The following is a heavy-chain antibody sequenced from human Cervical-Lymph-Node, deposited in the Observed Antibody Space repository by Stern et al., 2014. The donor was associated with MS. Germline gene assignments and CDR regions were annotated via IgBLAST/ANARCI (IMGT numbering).Heavy chain of an antibody. CDR2: INPGNGNT. CDR1: GYTFTSYA. Sequence: QLVQSGAEVKKPGASVKVSCKASGYTFTSYAMHWVRQAPGQRLEWMGWINPGNGNTKYSQKFQGRVTITRDTSASTAYMELSSLRSEDTAVYYCARGDVDTAMVSDYWGQGTLFTVSS. CDR3: ARGDVDTAMVSDY. J-gene: IGHJ4*02. V-gene: IGHV1-3*01. D-gene: IGHD5-18*01.